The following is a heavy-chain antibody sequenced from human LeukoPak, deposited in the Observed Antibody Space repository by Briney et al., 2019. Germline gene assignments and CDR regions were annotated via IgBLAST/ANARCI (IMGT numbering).Heavy chain of an antibody. Sequence: SVKVSCKASGGTFSSYAISWVRQAPGQGLEWMEGIIPIFGTANYAQKFQGRVTITADESTSTAYTELSSLRSEDTAVYYCARESPSYGYFDYWGQGTLVTVSS. V-gene: IGHV1-69*01. CDR3: ARESPSYGYFDY. CDR2: IIPIFGTA. D-gene: IGHD5-18*01. CDR1: GGTFSSYA. J-gene: IGHJ4*02.